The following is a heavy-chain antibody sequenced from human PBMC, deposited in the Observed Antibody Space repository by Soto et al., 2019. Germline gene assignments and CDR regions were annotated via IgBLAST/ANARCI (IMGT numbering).Heavy chain of an antibody. CDR2: ISSSSSTI. V-gene: IGHV3-48*02. Sequence: PGGSLRLSCAASGFTFSSYSMNWVRQAPGKGLEWVSYISSSSSTIYYADSVKGRFTISRDNAKNSLYLQMNSLRDEDTAVYYCASDRTYYYGSGSYYNPSFDIWGQGTMVTVSS. J-gene: IGHJ3*02. CDR3: ASDRTYYYGSGSYYNPSFDI. D-gene: IGHD3-10*01. CDR1: GFTFSSYS.